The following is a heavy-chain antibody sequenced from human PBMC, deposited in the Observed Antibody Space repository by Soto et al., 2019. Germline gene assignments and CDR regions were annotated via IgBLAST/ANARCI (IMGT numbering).Heavy chain of an antibody. D-gene: IGHD5-18*01. J-gene: IGHJ4*02. Sequence: QVQLVQSGAEVKKPESSVKVSCKAPGGTFSTYAISWVRQAPGQGLEWMGGTIPMFGTANHAQRFQDRVTITADESTNTVYMELSRLRSEDTAVYFCASGIQLWLRRINNGYSGWGQGTLVTVSS. CDR2: TIPMFGTA. V-gene: IGHV1-69*12. CDR3: ASGIQLWLRRINNGYSG. CDR1: GGTFSTYA.